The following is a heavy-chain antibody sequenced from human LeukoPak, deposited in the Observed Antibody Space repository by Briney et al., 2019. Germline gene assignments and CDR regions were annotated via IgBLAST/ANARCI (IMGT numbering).Heavy chain of an antibody. CDR2: INPNSGGT. D-gene: IGHD3-10*01. CDR1: GYTFTGYY. V-gene: IGHV1-2*02. J-gene: IGHJ6*02. CDR3: ARDRGSGSYRVYYYGMDV. Sequence: GASVKVSCKASGYTFTGYYMHWVRQAHGQGLEWMGWINPNSGGTNYAQKFQGRVTMTRDTSISTAYMELSRLRSDDTAVYYCARDRGSGSYRVYYYGMDVWGQGTTVTVSS.